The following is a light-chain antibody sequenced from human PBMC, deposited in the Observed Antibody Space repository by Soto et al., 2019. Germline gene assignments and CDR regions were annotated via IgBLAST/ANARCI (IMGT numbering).Light chain of an antibody. V-gene: IGLV2-14*01. J-gene: IGLJ1*01. CDR1: SSDVGGYNY. Sequence: QSALTQPACVSGSPGQSITISCTGTSSDVGGYNYVSWYQQPPGKAPKLMIYEVSNRPSGVSNRFCGSKSGNTASLTISGLQAEDEADYYCSSYTSSSTYVFGTGTKVTVL. CDR2: EVS. CDR3: SSYTSSSTYV.